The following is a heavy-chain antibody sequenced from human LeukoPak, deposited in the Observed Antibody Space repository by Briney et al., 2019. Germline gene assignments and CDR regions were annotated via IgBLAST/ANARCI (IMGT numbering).Heavy chain of an antibody. CDR1: GGSFSGYY. CDR2: INHSGST. D-gene: IGHD3-9*01. Sequence: SETLSLTCAVYGGSFSGYYWSWIRQPPGKGLEWIGEINHSGSTNYNPSLKSRVTISVDTSKNQFSLKLSSVTAADTAVYYCARTLLRYFDWSNAFDIWGQGTMVTVSS. CDR3: ARTLLRYFDWSNAFDI. J-gene: IGHJ3*02. V-gene: IGHV4-34*01.